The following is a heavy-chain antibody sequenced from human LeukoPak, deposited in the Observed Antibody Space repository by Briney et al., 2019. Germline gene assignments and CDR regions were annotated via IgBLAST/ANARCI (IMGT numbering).Heavy chain of an antibody. CDR3: ARHSATENWFDP. CDR1: GGSISSSSYY. Sequence: PSETLSLTCTVSGGSISSSSYYWGWIRQPPGKGLEWIVSIYYSGSTYYNPSLKSRVTISVDTSKNQFSLKLSSVTAADTAVYYCARHSATENWFDPWGQGTLVTVSS. V-gene: IGHV4-39*01. J-gene: IGHJ5*02. D-gene: IGHD6-25*01. CDR2: IYYSGST.